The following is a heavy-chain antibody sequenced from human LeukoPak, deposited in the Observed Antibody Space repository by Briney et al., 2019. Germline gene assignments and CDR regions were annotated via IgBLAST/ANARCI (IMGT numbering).Heavy chain of an antibody. Sequence: PGGSLRLSCTASGFTVSGTHLSWVRQAPGKGLEWVSAIYTGRTTYYADSVAGRFTISRDDSKNTLYLLMNSLRTADTAVYYCARDHATSGSGLDSWRQGSLLTVSS. D-gene: IGHD1-26*01. CDR2: IYTGRTT. V-gene: IGHV3-53*01. CDR1: GFTVSGTH. CDR3: ARDHATSGSGLDS. J-gene: IGHJ4*02.